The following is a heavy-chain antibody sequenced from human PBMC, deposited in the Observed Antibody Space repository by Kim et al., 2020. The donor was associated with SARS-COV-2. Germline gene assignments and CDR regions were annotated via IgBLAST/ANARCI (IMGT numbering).Heavy chain of an antibody. Sequence: SETLSLTCTVSGGSISSGGYYWSWIRQHPGKGLEWIGYIYYSGSTYYNPSLKSRVTISVDTSKNQFSLKLSSVTAADTAGYYCAREYRDITIFGVVIRDGMDVWGQGTTVTVSS. D-gene: IGHD3-3*01. CDR3: AREYRDITIFGVVIRDGMDV. CDR2: IYYSGST. J-gene: IGHJ6*02. V-gene: IGHV4-31*03. CDR1: GGSISSGGYY.